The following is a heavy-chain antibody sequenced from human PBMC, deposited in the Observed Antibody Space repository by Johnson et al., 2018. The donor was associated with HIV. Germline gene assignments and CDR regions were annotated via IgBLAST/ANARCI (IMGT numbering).Heavy chain of an antibody. CDR1: GFTFSSYG. D-gene: IGHD3-3*01. Sequence: QVQLVESGGGVVQPGGSLRLSCAASGFTFSSYGMHWVRQAPGKGLEWVAFIRYDGSNKYYADSVKGRFTISRDDSRNTLYLQMTSLKTEDTALYFCTTEAMVSDDNFWSGYAFDIWGQGTMVTVSS. V-gene: IGHV3-30*02. J-gene: IGHJ3*02. CDR2: IRYDGSNK. CDR3: TTEAMVSDDNFWSGYAFDI.